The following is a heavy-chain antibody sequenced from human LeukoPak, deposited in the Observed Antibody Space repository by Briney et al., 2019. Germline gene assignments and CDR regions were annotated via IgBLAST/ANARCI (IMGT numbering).Heavy chain of an antibody. CDR3: ARSGSGDNLGWFDP. V-gene: IGHV1-18*01. CDR1: GYTFISYG. J-gene: IGHJ5*02. Sequence: ASVKVSCKASGYTFISYGISWVRQATGQGLEWMGWISAYNGNTNYAQKLQGRVTMTTDTSTSTAYMELRSLRSDDTAVYYCARSGSGDNLGWFDPWGQGTLVTVPS. D-gene: IGHD6-19*01. CDR2: ISAYNGNT.